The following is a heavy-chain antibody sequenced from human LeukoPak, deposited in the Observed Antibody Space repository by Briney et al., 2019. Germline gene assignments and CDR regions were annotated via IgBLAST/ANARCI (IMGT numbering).Heavy chain of an antibody. Sequence: GGSLRLSCAASGFTFSSYGMHRVRQAPGKGLEWVAVIWYDGSNKYYADSVKGRFTISRDNSKNTLYLQMNSLRAEDTAVYYCARGWVVAALDYWGQGTLVTVSS. CDR1: GFTFSSYG. J-gene: IGHJ4*02. CDR3: ARGWVVAALDY. D-gene: IGHD2-15*01. CDR2: IWYDGSNK. V-gene: IGHV3-33*01.